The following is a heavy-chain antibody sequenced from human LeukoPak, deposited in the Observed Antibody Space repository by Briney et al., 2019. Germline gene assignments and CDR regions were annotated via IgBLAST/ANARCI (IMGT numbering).Heavy chain of an antibody. V-gene: IGHV3-23*01. CDR2: ISGSGGST. D-gene: IGHD3-10*01. CDR3: AKEGARTSGYFDY. J-gene: IGHJ4*02. Sequence: PGASLRLSCAASGITFSSYAMSWVRQAPGKGLEWVSAISGSGGSTYYADSVRGRFTISRDNSKNTLYLQMNSLRAEDTAVYYCAKEGARTSGYFDYWGQGTLVTVSS. CDR1: GITFSSYA.